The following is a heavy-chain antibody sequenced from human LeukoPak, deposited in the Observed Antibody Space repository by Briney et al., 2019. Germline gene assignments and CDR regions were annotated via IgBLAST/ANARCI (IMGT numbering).Heavy chain of an antibody. D-gene: IGHD3-10*01. CDR3: ARESNYHGSGTGWFDP. J-gene: IGHJ5*02. Sequence: SETLSLTCTVSGGSISSYYWSWIRQPAGKGLEWIGYFYYSGSTYYNPSLKSRVTISVDTSKNQLSLKLSSVTAADTALYYCARESNYHGSGTGWFDPWGQGTLVTVFS. CDR2: FYYSGST. V-gene: IGHV4-59*12. CDR1: GGSISSYY.